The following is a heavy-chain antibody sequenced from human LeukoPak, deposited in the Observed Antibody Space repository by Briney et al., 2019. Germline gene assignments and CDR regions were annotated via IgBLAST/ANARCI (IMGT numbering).Heavy chain of an antibody. J-gene: IGHJ4*02. CDR1: GGSISSYY. D-gene: IGHD2-15*01. V-gene: IGHV4-59*08. Sequence: SETLSLTCTVSGGSISSYYWSWIRQPPGKGLEWIGYIYYSGSTNYNPSLKSRVTISVDTSKNQFSLKLSSVTAADTAVYYCARLTYSETNRSFDYWGQGTVVTVSS. CDR3: ARLTYSETNRSFDY. CDR2: IYYSGST.